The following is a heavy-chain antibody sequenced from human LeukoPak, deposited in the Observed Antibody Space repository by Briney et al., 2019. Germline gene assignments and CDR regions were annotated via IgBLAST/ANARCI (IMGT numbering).Heavy chain of an antibody. CDR3: TRETAFDF. V-gene: IGHV3-48*04. J-gene: IGHJ3*01. CDR2: ISSRSSTI. CDR1: GFIFNEYS. Sequence: PGGSLRLSCVGSGFIFNEYSLNWVRQAPGKGPEWVSYISSRSSTIYYADSVKGRFTISRDNAKNSLYLQMNRLRAEDTAVYYCTRETAFDFWGQGTVVIVSS.